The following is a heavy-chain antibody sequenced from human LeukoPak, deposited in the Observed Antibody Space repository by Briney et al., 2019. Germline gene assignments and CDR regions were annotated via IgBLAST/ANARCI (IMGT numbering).Heavy chain of an antibody. J-gene: IGHJ6*02. CDR3: ARGVVTATPDPYYYYYGMDA. Sequence: SVKVSCKASGGTLSSYAISWVRQAPGQGLEWMGRIIPIFGIANYAQKFQGRVTITADKSTSTAYMELSSLRSEDTAVYYCARGVVTATPDPYYYYYGMDAWGQGTTVTVSS. CDR1: GGTLSSYA. V-gene: IGHV1-69*04. D-gene: IGHD2-21*02. CDR2: IIPIFGIA.